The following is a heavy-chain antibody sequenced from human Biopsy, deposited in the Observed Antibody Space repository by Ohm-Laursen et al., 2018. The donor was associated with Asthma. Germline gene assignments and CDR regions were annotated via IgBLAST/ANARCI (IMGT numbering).Heavy chain of an antibody. CDR3: ARIPRRSGSYFVDY. CDR1: GDSITSGGCC. Sequence: TLFLTCTVSGDSITSGGCCWNWIRQHPGKGLEWIGYIHHRGTSYFNPSLKSRVSFSRDTSKNQFSLRLSSVAAADTAMYYCARIPRRSGSYFVDYWGQGTLVTVSS. D-gene: IGHD3-22*01. CDR2: IHHRGTS. J-gene: IGHJ4*02. V-gene: IGHV4-31*03.